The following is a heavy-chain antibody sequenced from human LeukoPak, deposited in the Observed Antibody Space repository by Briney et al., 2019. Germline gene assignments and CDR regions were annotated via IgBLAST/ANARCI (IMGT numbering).Heavy chain of an antibody. D-gene: IGHD6-19*01. J-gene: IGHJ3*02. V-gene: IGHV1-18*01. CDR1: GYTFTSYG. CDR2: ISAYNGNT. CDR3: ARHLDSSGWSENDAFDI. Sequence: ASVKVSCKASGYTFTSYGISWVRQAPGQGLEWMGWISAYNGNTNYAQKLQGRVTMTTDTSTSTAYMELRSLRSDDTAVYYCARHLDSSGWSENDAFDIWGQGTMVTVSS.